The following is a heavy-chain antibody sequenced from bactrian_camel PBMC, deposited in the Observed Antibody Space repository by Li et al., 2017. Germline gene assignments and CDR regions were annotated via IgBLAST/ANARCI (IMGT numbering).Heavy chain of an antibody. J-gene: IGHJ4*01. CDR3: ATDFYIDAVGPDGPPH. Sequence: HVQLVESGGGLVQPGGSLRLSCAASGFTFSTHYTSWVRQAPGKGLEWVASIYGDGDITPYVDSVKGRFTISRDDANNTLYLRMNSLKSEDTALYYCATDFYIDAVGPDGPPHWGQGTQVTVS. V-gene: IGHV3-2*01. CDR2: IYGDGDIT. CDR1: GFTFSTHY. D-gene: IGHD2*01.